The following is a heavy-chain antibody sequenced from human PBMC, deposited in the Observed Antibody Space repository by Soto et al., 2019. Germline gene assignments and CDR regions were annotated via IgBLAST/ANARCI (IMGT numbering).Heavy chain of an antibody. V-gene: IGHV1-69*13. Sequence: GASVKVSCKASGGTFSSYAISWVRQAPGQGLECMGGIIPIFGTANYAQKFQGRVTITADESTSTAYMELSSLRSEDTAVYYCAREGRTTVTTDYYYGMDVWGQGTTVTVSS. CDR3: AREGRTTVTTDYYYGMDV. CDR1: GGTFSSYA. D-gene: IGHD4-17*01. J-gene: IGHJ6*02. CDR2: IIPIFGTA.